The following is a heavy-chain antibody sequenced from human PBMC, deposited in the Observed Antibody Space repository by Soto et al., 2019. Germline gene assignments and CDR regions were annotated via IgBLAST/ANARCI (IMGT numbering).Heavy chain of an antibody. D-gene: IGHD1-26*01. CDR3: AKDRIAGATSEYFQH. J-gene: IGHJ1*01. CDR1: GFTFSSYA. V-gene: IGHV3-23*01. Sequence: PGGSQRLSCAASGFTFSSYAMSWVRQAPGKGLEWVSAISGSGGSTYYADSVKGRFTISRDNSKNTLYLQMNSLRAEDTAVYYCAKDRIAGATSEYFQHWGQGTLVTVSS. CDR2: ISGSGGST.